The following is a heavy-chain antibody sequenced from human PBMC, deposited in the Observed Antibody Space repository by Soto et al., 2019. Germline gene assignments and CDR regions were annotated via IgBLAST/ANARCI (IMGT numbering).Heavy chain of an antibody. CDR1: GYAFSNHG. Sequence: ASVKVSCKASGYAFSNHGITWVRQAPGQGLEWMGWISAYNGNTNYTQKLQGRVTMTTDTSTSTAYMELRSLRSDDTAVYYCARPNYSKNDAFDIWGQGTMVTVSS. CDR3: ARPNYSKNDAFDI. V-gene: IGHV1-18*01. J-gene: IGHJ3*02. CDR2: ISAYNGNT. D-gene: IGHD4-4*01.